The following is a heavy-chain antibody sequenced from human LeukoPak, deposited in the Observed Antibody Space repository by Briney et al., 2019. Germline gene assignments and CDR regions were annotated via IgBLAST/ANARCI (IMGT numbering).Heavy chain of an antibody. CDR2: IYYSGST. V-gene: IGHV4-31*03. Sequence: PSETLSLTCTVSGGSISSGTYYWSWLRQHPGMGLEWIGYIYYSGSTYYNPSLKSRVTISVDTSKNQFSLKLSSVTAADTAVYYCARGPRPALIATPGSPFDNWGQGTLVTVSS. CDR1: GGSISSGTYY. J-gene: IGHJ4*02. D-gene: IGHD6-13*01. CDR3: ARGPRPALIATPGSPFDN.